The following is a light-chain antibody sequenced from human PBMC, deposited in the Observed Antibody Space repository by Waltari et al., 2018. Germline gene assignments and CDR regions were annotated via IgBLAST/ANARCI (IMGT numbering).Light chain of an antibody. V-gene: IGKV1-39*01. CDR2: DAS. CDR3: QQSYSTPKT. CDR1: RSISNF. J-gene: IGKJ1*01. Sequence: DIQMTQSPSSLSASVGDRVTITCRASRSISNFLNWYQQKPGKAPNLLIYDASSLQSGFPSRFSGSGSGTDFALTITSLQPEDFATYYCQQSYSTPKTFGQGTKVEIK.